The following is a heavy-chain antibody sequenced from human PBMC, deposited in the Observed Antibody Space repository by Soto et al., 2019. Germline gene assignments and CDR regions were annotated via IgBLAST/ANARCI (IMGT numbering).Heavy chain of an antibody. Sequence: QLQLQLSGPGLVKPSETLSLTCAVSADSFSSPYYRWGWMRQPPGKDPQWLGTVCNNGDTYYNPSLETRLTISVDRSKSHFSLKLSAVSAADTAFYYCARLTDHGSGSYPDKWGQGSLVSVSS. CDR1: ADSFSSPYYR. V-gene: IGHV4-39*02. CDR2: VCNNGDT. J-gene: IGHJ4*02. D-gene: IGHD3-10*01. CDR3: ARLTDHGSGSYPDK.